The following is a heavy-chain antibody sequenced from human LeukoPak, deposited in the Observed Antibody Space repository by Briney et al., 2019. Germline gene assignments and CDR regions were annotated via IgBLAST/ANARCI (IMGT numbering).Heavy chain of an antibody. CDR3: ARRVGATAHNFDH. V-gene: IGHV4-39*01. J-gene: IGHJ4*02. CDR1: GGSINSISYY. D-gene: IGHD1-26*01. CDR2: LYYSGNT. Sequence: PSETLSLTCIVSGGSINSISYYWGWIRQPPGKGLEWIGSLYYSGNTYYNPSLKSRVTISVDTSKNQFSLKLSSVTAADTAVYYCARRVGATAHNFDHWGQGTLVTVSS.